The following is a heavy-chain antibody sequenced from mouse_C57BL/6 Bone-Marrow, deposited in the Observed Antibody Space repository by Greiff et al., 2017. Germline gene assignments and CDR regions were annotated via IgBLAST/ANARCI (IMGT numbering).Heavy chain of an antibody. CDR2: ISSGGSYT. CDR1: GFTFSSYG. J-gene: IGHJ3*01. Sequence: DVKLVESGGDLVKPGGSLKLSCAASGFTFSSYGMSWVRQTPDKRLEWVATISSGGSYTYYPDSVKGRFTISRDNAKNTLYLQMSSLKSEDTAMYYCASHGSPFAYWGQGTLVTVSA. CDR3: ASHGSPFAY. D-gene: IGHD1-1*02. V-gene: IGHV5-6*02.